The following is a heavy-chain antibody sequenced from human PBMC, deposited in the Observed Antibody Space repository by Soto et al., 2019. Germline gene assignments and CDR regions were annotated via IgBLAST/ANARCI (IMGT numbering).Heavy chain of an antibody. Sequence: SVKVSCKASGGTFSSYAISWVRQAPGQGLEWMGGIIPIFGTANYAQKFQGRVTITADESTSTAYMELSSLRSEDTAVYYCARDRPVLGELSLSSPYDVFDIWGQGTMVTVSS. D-gene: IGHD3-16*02. CDR1: GGTFSSYA. CDR3: ARDRPVLGELSLSSPYDVFDI. V-gene: IGHV1-69*13. CDR2: IIPIFGTA. J-gene: IGHJ3*02.